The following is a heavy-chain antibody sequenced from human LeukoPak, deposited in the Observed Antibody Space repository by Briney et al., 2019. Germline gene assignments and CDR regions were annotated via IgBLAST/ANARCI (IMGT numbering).Heavy chain of an antibody. CDR1: GFTFSSYW. CDR2: INTDGSST. CDR3: AKDAGGDEWFGEFASHFDY. D-gene: IGHD3-10*01. Sequence: PGGSLRLSCAASGFTFSSYWMHWVRQAPGKGLVWVSRINTDGSSTSYADSVKGRFTISRDNSKNTLYLQMNSLRAEDTAVYYCAKDAGGDEWFGEFASHFDYWGQGTLVTVSS. J-gene: IGHJ4*02. V-gene: IGHV3-74*01.